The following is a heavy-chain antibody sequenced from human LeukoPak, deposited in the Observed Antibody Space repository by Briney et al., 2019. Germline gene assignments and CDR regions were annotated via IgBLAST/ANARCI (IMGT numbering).Heavy chain of an antibody. CDR1: GGPFSGYY. Sequence: SETLSLTCAVYGGPFSGYYWSWIRQPPGKGPEWIGEINHSGSTNYNPSLKSRVTISVDTSKNQFSLKLSSVTAADTAVYYCARTEYSSSWYMDVWGKGTTVTVSS. V-gene: IGHV4-34*01. CDR2: INHSGST. D-gene: IGHD6-6*01. CDR3: ARTEYSSSWYMDV. J-gene: IGHJ6*03.